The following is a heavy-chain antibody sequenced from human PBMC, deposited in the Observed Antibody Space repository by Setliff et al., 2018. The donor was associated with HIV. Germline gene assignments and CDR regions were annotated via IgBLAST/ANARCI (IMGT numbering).Heavy chain of an antibody. CDR1: GGSFSGYY. D-gene: IGHD3-10*01. CDR3: ARGLGRGSGTYYNPPGY. J-gene: IGHJ4*02. Sequence: SETLSLTCAFHGGSFSGYYWMWIRQSPGEGLEWIGEINHSGNTNYNPSLKSRVTMSGDTSKDQFSLNLTSVTAADTAVYFCARGLGRGSGTYYNPPGYWGPGTLVTVSS. CDR2: INHSGNT. V-gene: IGHV4-34*01.